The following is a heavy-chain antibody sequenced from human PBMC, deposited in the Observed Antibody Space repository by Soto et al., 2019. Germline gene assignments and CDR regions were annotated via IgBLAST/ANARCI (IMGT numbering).Heavy chain of an antibody. D-gene: IGHD3-3*01. Sequence: PSETLSLTCTVSGGSISSYYWSWIRQPAGKGLEWTGRIYPSGSTNYNPSLKSRVTMSVDTSKNQFSLKLTSVTAADAAVYYCARGNSTYYDFWCGYYYYCDMDVWGQGTTVIVSS. CDR3: ARGNSTYYDFWCGYYYYCDMDV. CDR1: GGSISSYY. J-gene: IGHJ6*02. CDR2: IYPSGST. V-gene: IGHV4-4*07.